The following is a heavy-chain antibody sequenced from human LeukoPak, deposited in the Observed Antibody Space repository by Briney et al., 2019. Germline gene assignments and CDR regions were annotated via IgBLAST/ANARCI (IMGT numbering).Heavy chain of an antibody. CDR2: INTNTGNP. V-gene: IGHV7-4-1*02. J-gene: IGHJ5*02. Sequence: ASVKVSCKASGYTFTSYAMNWVRQAPGQGLEWMGWINTNTGNPTYAQGFTGRFVFSLDTSVSTAYLQISSLKAEDTAVYYCARDHPIHPYYDILTGYPHNWFDPWGQGTLVTVSS. CDR3: ARDHPIHPYYDILTGYPHNWFDP. D-gene: IGHD3-9*01. CDR1: GYTFTSYA.